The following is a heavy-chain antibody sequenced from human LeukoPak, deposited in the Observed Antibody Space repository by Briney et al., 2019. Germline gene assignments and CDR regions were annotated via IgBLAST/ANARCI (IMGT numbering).Heavy chain of an antibody. J-gene: IGHJ4*02. V-gene: IGHV3-33*01. Sequence: QPGGSLRLSCEASGFIFSNYGMHWIRQAPGKGLEWVAVIWYDASKEYYQNSVEGRFTISRDDSKNTLYLQMNSLRPEDTAMYYCARDFEFTTEDTFASPDYWGQGTLVTASS. CDR1: GFIFSNYG. CDR2: IWYDASKE. D-gene: IGHD5-18*01. CDR3: ARDFEFTTEDTFASPDY.